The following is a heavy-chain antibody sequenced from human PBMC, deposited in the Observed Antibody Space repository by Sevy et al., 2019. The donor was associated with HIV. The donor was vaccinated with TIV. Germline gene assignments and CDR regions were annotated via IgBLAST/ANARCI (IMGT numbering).Heavy chain of an antibody. Sequence: SETLSLTCAVYGGSFSGYYWSWIRQPPGKGLEWIGEINHSGSTNYDPSLKSRVTISVDTSKNQSSLKLSSVTAADTAVYYCARVPVYYDSRGYFDYWGQGTLVTVSS. CDR3: ARVPVYYDSRGYFDY. CDR2: INHSGST. D-gene: IGHD3-22*01. CDR1: GGSFSGYY. J-gene: IGHJ4*02. V-gene: IGHV4-34*01.